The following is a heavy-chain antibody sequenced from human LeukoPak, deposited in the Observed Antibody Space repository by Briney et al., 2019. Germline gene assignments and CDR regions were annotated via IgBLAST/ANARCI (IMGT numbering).Heavy chain of an antibody. D-gene: IGHD6-13*01. CDR3: AKSSSWTNWFDP. CDR2: INHSGST. J-gene: IGHJ5*02. Sequence: GSLRLSCAASGFTFSTYWMNWFRRTPGKGLEWIGEINHSGSTNYNPSLKSRVTISVDTSKNQFSLKLSSVTAADTAVYYCAKSSSWTNWFDPWGQGTLVTVSS. V-gene: IGHV4-34*08. CDR1: GFTFSTYW.